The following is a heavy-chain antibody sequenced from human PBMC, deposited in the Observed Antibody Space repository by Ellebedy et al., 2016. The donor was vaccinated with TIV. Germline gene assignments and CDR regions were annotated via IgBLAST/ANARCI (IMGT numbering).Heavy chain of an antibody. CDR2: INPSSGVT. Sequence: AASVKVSCKASGYTFTGYYMHWVRQAPGQGLEWMGWINPSSGVTNYAQNFQGRVTMTRDTSISTAYMELSRLRSDDTAVYYCARDKGGKYYFDYWGQGTLVTVSS. CDR3: ARDKGGKYYFDY. V-gene: IGHV1-2*02. CDR1: GYTFTGYY. J-gene: IGHJ4*02.